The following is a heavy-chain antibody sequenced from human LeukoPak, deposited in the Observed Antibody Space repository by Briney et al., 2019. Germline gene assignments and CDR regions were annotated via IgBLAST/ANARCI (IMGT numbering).Heavy chain of an antibody. D-gene: IGHD2-2*02. CDR1: GGSFSGYY. V-gene: IGHV4-34*01. CDR2: INHSGST. J-gene: IGHJ4*02. Sequence: SETLSLTCAVYGGSFSGYYWSWIRQPPGKGLEWIGEINHSGSTNYNPSLKSRVTTSVDTSKNQFSLKLSSVTAADTAVYYCATHSLAASYCSSTSCYTYFDYWGQGTLVTVSS. CDR3: ATHSLAASYCSSTSCYTYFDY.